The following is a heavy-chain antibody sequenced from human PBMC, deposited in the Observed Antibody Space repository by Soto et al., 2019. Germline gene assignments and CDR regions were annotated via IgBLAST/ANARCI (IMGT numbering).Heavy chain of an antibody. CDR2: FDPEDGET. Sequence: ASLKVSCKVSGYTLTKLSMHWVRQAPGKGLEWMGGFDPEDGETIYAQKFQGRVTMTEDTSTDTAYMELSSLRSEDTAVYYFATKRRRITGYDYCGQGTLVTVSS. CDR3: ATKRRRITGYDY. D-gene: IGHD5-12*01. J-gene: IGHJ4*02. V-gene: IGHV1-24*01. CDR1: GYTLTKLS.